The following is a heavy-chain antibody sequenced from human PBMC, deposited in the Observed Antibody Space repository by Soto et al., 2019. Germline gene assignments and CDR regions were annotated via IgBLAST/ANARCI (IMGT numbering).Heavy chain of an antibody. J-gene: IGHJ6*02. CDR1: GGSVSSGSYY. CDR2: IYYSGST. D-gene: IGHD4-17*01. Sequence: SETLSLTCTVSGGSVSSGSYYWSWIRQPPGKGLEWIGYIYYSGSTNYNPSLKSRVTISVDTSKNQFSLKLSPVTAADTAVYYCARNHDYGDPYYYYGMDVWGQGTTVTVSS. V-gene: IGHV4-61*01. CDR3: ARNHDYGDPYYYYGMDV.